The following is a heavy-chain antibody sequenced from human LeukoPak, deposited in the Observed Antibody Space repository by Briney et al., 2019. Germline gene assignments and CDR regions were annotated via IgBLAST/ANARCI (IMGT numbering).Heavy chain of an antibody. J-gene: IGHJ6*02. CDR3: AKDLPKYYDSSGYFVYSGMDV. V-gene: IGHV3-48*02. Sequence: PGGSLRLSCAASGFTFSSYRMNWVRQAPGKGLEWVSYISSSSSTIYYADSVKGRFTISRDNAKNSLYLQMNSLRDEDAAVYYCAKDLPKYYDSSGYFVYSGMDVWGQGTTVTVSS. CDR2: ISSSSSTI. D-gene: IGHD3-22*01. CDR1: GFTFSSYR.